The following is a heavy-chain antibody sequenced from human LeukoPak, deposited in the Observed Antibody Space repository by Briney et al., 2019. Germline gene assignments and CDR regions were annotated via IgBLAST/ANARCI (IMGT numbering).Heavy chain of an antibody. Sequence: ASVKVSCKAAGYNFTSYGISWVRQAPGHGLEWMGWISAYNGDTKYAQKLQGRVTMTTDTSTSTAYMELRSLRSDDTPGYYCARAPSFGDYGGDYWGQGTLVTVSS. D-gene: IGHD4-17*01. J-gene: IGHJ4*02. CDR1: GYNFTSYG. V-gene: IGHV1-18*01. CDR3: ARAPSFGDYGGDY. CDR2: ISAYNGDT.